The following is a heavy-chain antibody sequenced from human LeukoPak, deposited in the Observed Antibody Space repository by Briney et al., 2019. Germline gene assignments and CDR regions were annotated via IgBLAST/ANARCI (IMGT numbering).Heavy chain of an antibody. CDR1: GFTFSSYS. Sequence: GGSLRLSCAASGFTFSSYSMNWVRQAPGKGLEWVSSISSSSSYIYYADSVKGRFTISRDNAKNSLYLQMNSLRAEDTAVYYCARDRRYYYDSSGYSGWFDPWGRGTLVTVSS. D-gene: IGHD3-22*01. V-gene: IGHV3-21*01. CDR3: ARDRRYYYDSSGYSGWFDP. J-gene: IGHJ5*02. CDR2: ISSSSSYI.